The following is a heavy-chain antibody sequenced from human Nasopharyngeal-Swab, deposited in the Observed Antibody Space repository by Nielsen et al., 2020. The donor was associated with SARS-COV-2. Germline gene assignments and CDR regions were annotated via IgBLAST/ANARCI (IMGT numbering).Heavy chain of an antibody. V-gene: IGHV1-18*04. J-gene: IGHJ6*03. D-gene: IGHD5-12*01. CDR1: GYTFTSYG. Sequence: APVKVSCKASGYTFTSYGISWVRQAPGQGLEWMGWISAYNGNTNYAQKLQGRVTMTTDTSTSTAYMELRSLRSDDTAVYYCARDAEWLRFLAGGYMDVWGKGTTVTVSS. CDR2: ISAYNGNT. CDR3: ARDAEWLRFLAGGYMDV.